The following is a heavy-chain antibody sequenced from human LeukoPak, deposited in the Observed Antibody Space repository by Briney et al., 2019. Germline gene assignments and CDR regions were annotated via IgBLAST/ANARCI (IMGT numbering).Heavy chain of an antibody. Sequence: PGRSLRLSCAASGFTFDDYAMHWVRQAPGKGLEWVSGISWNSGSIGYADSVKGRFTIPRDNAKNSLYLQMNSLRAEDTALYYCAKDGGYCSSTSCYGWFDPWGQGTLVTVSS. CDR1: GFTFDDYA. CDR2: ISWNSGSI. V-gene: IGHV3-9*01. J-gene: IGHJ5*02. CDR3: AKDGGYCSSTSCYGWFDP. D-gene: IGHD2-2*01.